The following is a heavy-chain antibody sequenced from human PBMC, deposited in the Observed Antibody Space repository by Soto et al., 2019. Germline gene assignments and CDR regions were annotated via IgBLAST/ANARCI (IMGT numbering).Heavy chain of an antibody. J-gene: IGHJ6*03. V-gene: IGHV4-31*03. Sequence: SETLSLTCTVSGGSISSGGYYWSWIRQHPGKGLEWIGYIYYSGSTYYNPSLKSRVTISVDTSKNQFSLKLSSVTAADTAVYYCASTASTYDFWSGYYTPQGYYYYYMDVWGKGTTLTVSS. CDR1: GGSISSGGYY. CDR2: IYYSGST. D-gene: IGHD3-3*01. CDR3: ASTASTYDFWSGYYTPQGYYYYYMDV.